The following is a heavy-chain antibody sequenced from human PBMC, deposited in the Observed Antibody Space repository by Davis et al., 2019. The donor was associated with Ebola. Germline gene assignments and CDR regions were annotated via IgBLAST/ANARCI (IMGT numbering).Heavy chain of an antibody. D-gene: IGHD3-22*01. CDR1: GFMFSTYV. V-gene: IGHV3-23*01. Sequence: GESLKISCVDSGFMFSTYVMSWVRQAPGKGLEWVSTFGTSGDTYYADSVKGRFTISRDNSENTLHLQMNSLRADDTAVYHCARGGYYDSSGYSHEAFDIWGQGTKVTVS. CDR2: FGTSGDT. CDR3: ARGGYYDSSGYSHEAFDI. J-gene: IGHJ3*02.